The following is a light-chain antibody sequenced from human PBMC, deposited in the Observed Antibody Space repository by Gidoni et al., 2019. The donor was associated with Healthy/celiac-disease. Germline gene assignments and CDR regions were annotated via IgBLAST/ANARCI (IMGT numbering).Light chain of an antibody. CDR2: GAS. CDR3: QQYNNWSYT. J-gene: IGKJ2*01. CDR1: QSVSSN. Sequence: EIVMTQSPATLSVSPGERATLYCRASQSVSSNLAWYQQKPGQAPRLLIYGASTRATGIPARLSGSGSGTEFTLTISSLQSEDFAVYYCQQYNNWSYTFGQGTKLEIK. V-gene: IGKV3-15*01.